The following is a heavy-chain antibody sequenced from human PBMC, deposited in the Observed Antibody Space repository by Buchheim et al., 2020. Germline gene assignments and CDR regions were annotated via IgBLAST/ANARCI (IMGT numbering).Heavy chain of an antibody. Sequence: EVRLVESGGGLVQPGGSLRLSCAASGFTFSNYWMHWVRQAPGKGPVWVSRINSDSGGTSYADSVKGRFTISRDNAKNTLYLQMNSLRAEDTAVYYCAAYSSGSWDWGQGTL. D-gene: IGHD3-22*01. CDR3: AAYSSGSWD. V-gene: IGHV3-74*01. CDR1: GFTFSNYW. J-gene: IGHJ4*02. CDR2: INSDSGGT.